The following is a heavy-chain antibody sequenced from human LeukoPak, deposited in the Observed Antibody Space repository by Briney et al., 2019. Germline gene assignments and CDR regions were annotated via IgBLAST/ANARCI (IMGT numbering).Heavy chain of an antibody. CDR2: FDPEDGET. Sequence: ASVKVSCKVSGYTLTELSMHWVRQAPGKGLEGMGGFDPEDGETIYAQKFQGRVTMTEDTSTDTAYMELSSLRSEDTAVYYCATEGSGSYYYYMDVWGKGTTVTVSS. V-gene: IGHV1-24*01. CDR1: GYTLTELS. D-gene: IGHD6-19*01. CDR3: ATEGSGSYYYYMDV. J-gene: IGHJ6*03.